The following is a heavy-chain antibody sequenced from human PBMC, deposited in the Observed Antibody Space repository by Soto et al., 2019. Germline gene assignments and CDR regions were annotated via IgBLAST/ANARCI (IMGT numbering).Heavy chain of an antibody. V-gene: IGHV3-23*01. CDR2: ISGSGGST. Sequence: LRLSCAASEFIFSSYAMSWVRQAPGKGLEWVSAISGSGGSTYYADFVMGRFTISRDNSKNTLYLQMNSLRAEDTAVYYCAKDRTVSTVYYYYGMDVWGQGTTVTVSS. D-gene: IGHD4-17*01. CDR3: AKDRTVSTVYYYYGMDV. J-gene: IGHJ6*02. CDR1: EFIFSSYA.